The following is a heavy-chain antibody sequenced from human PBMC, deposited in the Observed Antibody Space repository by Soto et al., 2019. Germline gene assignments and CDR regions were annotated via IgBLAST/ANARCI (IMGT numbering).Heavy chain of an antibody. Sequence: SETLSLTCAVYGGSLSGYYWSWIRQPPGKGLEWIGEINHSGNTNYNPSLKSRVTISVDTSKNQLFLNLSSVTAADTAIYYCARHHVRGRTIAGAAEFWGQGTLVTVSS. CDR2: INHSGNT. J-gene: IGHJ4*02. CDR3: ARHHVRGRTIAGAAEF. CDR1: GGSLSGYY. D-gene: IGHD1-26*01. V-gene: IGHV4-34*01.